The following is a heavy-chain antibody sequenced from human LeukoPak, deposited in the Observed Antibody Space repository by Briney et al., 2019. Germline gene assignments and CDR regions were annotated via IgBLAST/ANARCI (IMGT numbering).Heavy chain of an antibody. J-gene: IGHJ4*02. CDR2: IGASGGST. Sequence: GSLRLSCATSGFTFSSYAMSWVRQAPGKGLEWVSGIGASGGSTYYADSVKGRFTISRDNSKNTLYLQMNSLRTEDTAVYYCAKAEGYDILPGLDYWGQGTLVTVSS. V-gene: IGHV3-23*01. CDR3: AKAEGYDILPGLDY. D-gene: IGHD3-9*01. CDR1: GFTFSSYA.